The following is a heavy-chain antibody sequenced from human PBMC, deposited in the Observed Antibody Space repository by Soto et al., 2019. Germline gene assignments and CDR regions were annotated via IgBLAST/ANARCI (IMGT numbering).Heavy chain of an antibody. V-gene: IGHV1-18*01. CDR1: GYTFTSYG. J-gene: IGHJ6*02. CDR3: AREGSRPYYYYGMDV. D-gene: IGHD1-26*01. CDR2: ISAYNGNT. Sequence: QVQLVQSGAEVKKPGASVKVSCKASGYTFTSYGFSWVRQAPGQGLDWMGWISAYNGNTNYAQKLQGRVTMTTDTATSTAYMELRSLRSDDTAVYYCAREGSRPYYYYGMDVWGQGTTVTVSS.